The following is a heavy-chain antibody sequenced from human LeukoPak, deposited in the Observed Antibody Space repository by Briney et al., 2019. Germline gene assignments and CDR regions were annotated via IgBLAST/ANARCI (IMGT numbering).Heavy chain of an antibody. CDR3: AKWRGGDCYLDY. CDR2: ISGSGGST. CDR1: GFIFSSYA. D-gene: IGHD2-21*02. V-gene: IGHV3-23*01. Sequence: GGSLRLSCAASGFIFSSYAMSWVRQAPGKGLEWVSAISGSGGSTYYADSVKGRFTISRDNSKNTLYLQVNSLRAEDTAVYYCAKWRGGDCYLDYWAREPWSPSPQ. J-gene: IGHJ4*02.